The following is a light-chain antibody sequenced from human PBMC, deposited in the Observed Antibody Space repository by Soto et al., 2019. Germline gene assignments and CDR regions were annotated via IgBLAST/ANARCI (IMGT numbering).Light chain of an antibody. J-gene: IGLJ3*02. CDR3: NSYTTNTTWV. V-gene: IGLV2-14*01. Sequence: QSALTQPASVSGSPGQSIIISCTGTSSDIGGYKYVSWYQQHPGKAPKLIIYEVINRPSGISNPFSGSKSGNTASLTISGLLAEDEAAYYCNSYTTNTTWVFGGVTKLTLL. CDR2: EVI. CDR1: SSDIGGYKY.